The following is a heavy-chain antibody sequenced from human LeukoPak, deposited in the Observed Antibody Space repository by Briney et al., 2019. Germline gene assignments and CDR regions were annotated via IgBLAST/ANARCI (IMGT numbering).Heavy chain of an antibody. D-gene: IGHD6-13*01. CDR3: AAPGIAAAGTRGYFDY. CDR1: GGTFSSYA. J-gene: IGHJ4*02. Sequence: SVKVSCKASGGTFSSYAISWVRQAPGQGLEWMGGIIPIFGTANYAQKFQGRVTITADESTSTAYVELSSLRSEDTAVYYCAAPGIAAAGTRGYFDYWGQGTLVTVSS. V-gene: IGHV1-69*13. CDR2: IIPIFGTA.